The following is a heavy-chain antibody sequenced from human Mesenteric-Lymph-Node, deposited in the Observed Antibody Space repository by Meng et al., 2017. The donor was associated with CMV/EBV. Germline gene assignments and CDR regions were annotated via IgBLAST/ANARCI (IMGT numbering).Heavy chain of an antibody. CDR1: GGTITNFY. CDR3: ARGGGYNDYGLDV. J-gene: IGHJ6*02. V-gene: IGHV4-59*01. CDR2: IYSSGST. D-gene: IGHD3-16*01. Sequence: GSLRPSCPVPGGTITNFYWTWNRQPPGKGLGWIGYIYSSGSTNYKASPRRRIIISVDTTKNQFSLELNSVTAADTAVYYCARGGGYNDYGLDVWGQGTTVTVSS.